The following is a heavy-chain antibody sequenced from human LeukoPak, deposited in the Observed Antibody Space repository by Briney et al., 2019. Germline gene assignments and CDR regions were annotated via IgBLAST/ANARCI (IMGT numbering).Heavy chain of an antibody. CDR1: GFTATTNY. Sequence: PGGSLRLSCAGSGFTATTNYMSWVRQAPGKGLEWVSVIYSSGSTSYADSVKGRFTISRDSSKNTVYLQMNSLRAEDTAVYYCARDRVTIFGVVITRYNWFDPWGQGTLVTVSS. CDR2: IYSSGST. J-gene: IGHJ5*02. CDR3: ARDRVTIFGVVITRYNWFDP. D-gene: IGHD3-3*01. V-gene: IGHV3-53*01.